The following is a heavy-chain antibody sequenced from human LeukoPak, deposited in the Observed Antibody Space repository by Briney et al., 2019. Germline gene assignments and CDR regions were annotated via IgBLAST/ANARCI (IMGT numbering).Heavy chain of an antibody. CDR1: GFTLSRHW. D-gene: IGHD5-24*01. CDR2: IYYDGSKK. J-gene: IGHJ4*02. CDR3: ARGPDGYNSHFDY. V-gene: IGHV3-30-3*01. Sequence: PGGSLRLSCAASGFTLSRHWMSWVRQAPGKGLEWVAVIYYDGSKKYYADSVEGRFTISRDNSMNTLYLHMKSLRGEDTAVYYCARGPDGYNSHFDYWGQGTLVTVSS.